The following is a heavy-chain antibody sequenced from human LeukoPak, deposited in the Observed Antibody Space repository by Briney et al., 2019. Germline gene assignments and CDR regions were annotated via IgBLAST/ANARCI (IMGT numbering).Heavy chain of an antibody. J-gene: IGHJ3*02. V-gene: IGHV3-23*01. Sequence: PGGSLRLSCAASGFTFSSYAMSWVRQAPGKGLEWVSVNSGNGGSTYYADSMKGRFTISRGNSKNTLYLQMNSLRAEDTAVYYCAKEAWIFGVVTRNVFDIWGQGTMVTVSS. CDR1: GFTFSSYA. CDR2: NSGNGGST. D-gene: IGHD3-3*01. CDR3: AKEAWIFGVVTRNVFDI.